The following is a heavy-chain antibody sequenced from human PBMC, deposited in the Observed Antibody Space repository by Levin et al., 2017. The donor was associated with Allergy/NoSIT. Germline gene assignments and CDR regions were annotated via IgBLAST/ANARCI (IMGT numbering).Heavy chain of an antibody. CDR2: IYPFDSDT. Sequence: KVSCKASGYRFTNYWIGWVRQMPGKGLEWMGIIYPFDSDTRYRPPFQGQVTISVDKSITTAYLQWSSLKASDTAMYYCGKWFGYCGGGSCSHPEDFDSWGQGTLVTVSS. D-gene: IGHD2-15*01. CDR3: GKWFGYCGGGSCSHPEDFDS. J-gene: IGHJ4*02. CDR1: GYRFTNYW. V-gene: IGHV5-51*01.